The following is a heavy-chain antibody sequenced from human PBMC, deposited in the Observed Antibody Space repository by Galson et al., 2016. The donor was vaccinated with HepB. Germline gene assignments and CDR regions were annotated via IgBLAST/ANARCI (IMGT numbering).Heavy chain of an antibody. Sequence: SLRLSCAASGFIFNDYHMAWIRQAPGRGPEWVSQIRDSGDFPYYADSVRGRFTISRDNAKNLIFLQMTSLRVEDTAIYYWARDSIVGFRGRGGTDVWGRGTTVIVSS. CDR3: ARDSIVGFRGRGGTDV. V-gene: IGHV3-11*01. D-gene: IGHD3-16*01. J-gene: IGHJ6*04. CDR1: GFIFNDYH. CDR2: IRDSGDFP.